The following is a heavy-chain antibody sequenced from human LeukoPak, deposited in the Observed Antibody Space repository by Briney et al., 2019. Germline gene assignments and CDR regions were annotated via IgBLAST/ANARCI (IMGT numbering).Heavy chain of an antibody. Sequence: SETLSLTCTVSGGSISSNYWSWIRQPPGKGLEWIGYIFYTGSTNYNPSLKSRVTISVDTSKNQFSLRLSSVTAADTAVYYCARAGIMATTPFGYWGQGTLVSVSS. CDR1: GGSISSNY. V-gene: IGHV4-59*01. D-gene: IGHD5-24*01. CDR3: ARAGIMATTPFGY. CDR2: IFYTGST. J-gene: IGHJ4*02.